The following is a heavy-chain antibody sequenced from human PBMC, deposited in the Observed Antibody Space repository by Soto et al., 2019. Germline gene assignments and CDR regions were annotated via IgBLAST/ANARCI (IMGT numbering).Heavy chain of an antibody. V-gene: IGHV5-51*01. CDR2: IDPRDSDT. Sequence: GESLKISCNGSGYTFTVYWVAWVRQMPGRGPEWMGSIDPRDSDTRYSPSFQGQVTISADTSTSTAYLQWTSLKASDTAMYYCARGNVANWFGPWGQGTLVTVSS. CDR3: ARGNVANWFGP. J-gene: IGHJ5*02. CDR1: GYTFTVYW.